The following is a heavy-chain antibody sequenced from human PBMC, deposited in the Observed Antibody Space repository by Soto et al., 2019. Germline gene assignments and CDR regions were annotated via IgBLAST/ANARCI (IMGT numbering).Heavy chain of an antibody. CDR1: GYTFTSYA. J-gene: IGHJ6*02. CDR2: INAGNGNT. D-gene: IGHD1-7*01. Sequence: QVQLVQSGTEVKKPGASVKVSCKASGYTFTSYAMHWVRQAPGQRLEWMGWINAGNGNTKYSQKFQGRVTITRDTSASTAYMELSSLRSEDTAVYYCARDLIRLELHLYYYGMDVWGQGTTVTVSS. V-gene: IGHV1-3*01. CDR3: ARDLIRLELHLYYYGMDV.